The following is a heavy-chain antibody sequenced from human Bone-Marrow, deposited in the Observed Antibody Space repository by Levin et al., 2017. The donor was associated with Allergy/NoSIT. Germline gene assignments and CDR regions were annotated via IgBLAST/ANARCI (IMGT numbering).Heavy chain of an antibody. CDR1: GFAFTTYS. V-gene: IGHV5-51*01. CDR2: ISPGNSKT. D-gene: IGHD5-18*01. J-gene: IGHJ6*02. Sequence: KVSCKVFGFAFTTYSIGWVRQMPGKGLEWMGIISPGNSKTLYSPSFEGQVTISVDKSTSTAYLQWISLKTSDSATYFCPRLDGYTEPSVFIYGLDVWGQGTTVIVSS. CDR3: PRLDGYTEPSVFIYGLDV.